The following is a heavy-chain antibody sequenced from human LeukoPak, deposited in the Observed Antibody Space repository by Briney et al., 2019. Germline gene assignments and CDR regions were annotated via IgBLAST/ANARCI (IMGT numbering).Heavy chain of an antibody. CDR3: ARGGSHSRRGCKGCRWYFDL. CDR1: GGSISSGSYY. V-gene: IGHV4-61*02. D-gene: IGHD6-19*01. CDR2: IYTSGST. Sequence: SQTLSLTCTVSGGSISSGSYYWSWIRQPAGKGLEWLGRIYTSGSTNYNPSLKSRVTISVDTSKNQFSLKLSSVTAADTAVYYCARGGSHSRRGCKGCRWYFDLWGRGTLVTVSS. J-gene: IGHJ2*01.